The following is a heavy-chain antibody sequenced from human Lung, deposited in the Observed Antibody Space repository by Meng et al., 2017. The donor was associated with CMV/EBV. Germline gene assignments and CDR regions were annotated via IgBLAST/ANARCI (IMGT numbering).Heavy chain of an antibody. D-gene: IGHD1-26*01. CDR1: GFSLSTSGMC. Sequence: SGPMLVXPTQTLTLICTFSGFSLSTSGMCVSWVRQPPGKALEWLALIDWDDDKYYSTSLKTRLTISKDTSKNQVVLTMTNMDPVDTATYYCARTVGRELHFDYWGQGXLVTVSS. V-gene: IGHV2-70*20. CDR3: ARTVGRELHFDY. J-gene: IGHJ4*02. CDR2: IDWDDDK.